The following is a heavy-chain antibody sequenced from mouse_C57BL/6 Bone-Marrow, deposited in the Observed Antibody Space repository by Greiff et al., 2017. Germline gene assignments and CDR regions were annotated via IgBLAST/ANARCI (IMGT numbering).Heavy chain of an antibody. CDR2: ISSGGSYT. CDR3: ARQGYVITTPWCAY. CDR1: GFTFSSYG. D-gene: IGHD1-1*01. Sequence: DVQLVESGGDLVKPGGSLKLSCAASGFTFSSYGMSWVRQTPDKRLEWVATISSGGSYTYYPDSVKGRFTISRDNAKNTLYLQMSSLKSEDTAMYYCARQGYVITTPWCAYWGQGTLVTVSA. V-gene: IGHV5-6*01. J-gene: IGHJ3*01.